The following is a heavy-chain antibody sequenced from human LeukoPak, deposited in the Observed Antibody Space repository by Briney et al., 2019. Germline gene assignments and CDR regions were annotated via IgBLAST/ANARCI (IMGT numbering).Heavy chain of an antibody. Sequence: SGGSLRLSCAASGFTFSTYAMSGFGQPPGKGLDWVSAISGRGGGTYYADSVKGRFTISRDNSKNTLSLQMNSLRAEDTAVYYCAKDGVGGALDAFDIWGQGTMVTVSS. CDR2: ISGRGGGT. CDR1: GFTFSTYA. V-gene: IGHV3-23*01. CDR3: AKDGVGGALDAFDI. J-gene: IGHJ3*02. D-gene: IGHD1-26*01.